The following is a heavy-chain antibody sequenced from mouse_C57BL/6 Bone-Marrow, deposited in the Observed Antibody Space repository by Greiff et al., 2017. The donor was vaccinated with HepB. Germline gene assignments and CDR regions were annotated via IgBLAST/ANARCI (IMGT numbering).Heavy chain of an antibody. CDR3: ARWMGSSPSYWYFDV. Sequence: QVQLQQPGAELVKPGASVKLSCKASGYTFTSYWMHWVKQRPGQGLEWIGMIHPNSGSTNYNEKFKSKATLTVDKSSSTAYMQLSSLTSEDSAVYYCARWMGSSPSYWYFDVWGTGTTVTVSS. CDR1: GYTFTSYW. J-gene: IGHJ1*03. CDR2: IHPNSGST. D-gene: IGHD1-1*01. V-gene: IGHV1-64*01.